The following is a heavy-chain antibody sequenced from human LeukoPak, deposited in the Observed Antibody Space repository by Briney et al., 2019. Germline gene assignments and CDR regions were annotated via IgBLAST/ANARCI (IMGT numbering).Heavy chain of an antibody. CDR3: ARDPSYCSSTSCHILLFDY. CDR2: TSYDGSNK. J-gene: IGHJ4*02. V-gene: IGHV3-30*03. CDR1: GFTFSSYG. Sequence: GGSLRLSCAASGFTFSSYGMHWVRQAPGKGLEWVAVTSYDGSNKYYADPVKGRFTISRDNAKDTLYLQMNSLRAEDTAVYYCARDPSYCSSTSCHILLFDYWGQGTLVPVSS. D-gene: IGHD2-2*02.